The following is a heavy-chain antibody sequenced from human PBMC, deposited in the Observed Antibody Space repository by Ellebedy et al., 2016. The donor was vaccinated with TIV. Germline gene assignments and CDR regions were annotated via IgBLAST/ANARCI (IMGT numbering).Heavy chain of an antibody. V-gene: IGHV3-23*01. D-gene: IGHD2-2*01. CDR2: ISGSGGNT. CDR3: AKVSGPYCGSTTCYFDY. J-gene: IGHJ4*02. Sequence: GGSLRLSXAASGFTFSSYGMSWVRQAPGTGLEWVSAISGSGGNTYYADSVKGRFTISRDNSKNTLYLKMNSLRAEDTAIYYCAKVSGPYCGSTTCYFDYWGQGTLVTVSS. CDR1: GFTFSSYG.